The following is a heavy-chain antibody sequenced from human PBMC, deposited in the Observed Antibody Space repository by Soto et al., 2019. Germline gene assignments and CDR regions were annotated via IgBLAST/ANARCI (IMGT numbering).Heavy chain of an antibody. CDR3: GREWSGEMKTIADS. V-gene: IGHV1-18*01. CDR2: VSTYSINT. J-gene: IGHJ4*02. D-gene: IGHD1-26*01. Sequence: QVQLVQSGPEVKKPGASVKVSCKASGYTFTSYGISWLRQAPGQGLEWLGWVSTYSINTNYAQKFQGRVTMTADTSTTTAYMELTRLTSDETAAYYCGREWSGEMKTIADSWGQGTLVTVSS. CDR1: GYTFTSYG.